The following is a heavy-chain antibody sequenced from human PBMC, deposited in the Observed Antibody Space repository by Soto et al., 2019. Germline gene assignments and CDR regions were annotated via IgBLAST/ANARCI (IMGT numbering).Heavy chain of an antibody. CDR2: ISWNSGSI. V-gene: IGHV3-9*01. J-gene: IGHJ4*02. CDR3: TILVGALTSDY. D-gene: IGHD1-26*01. Sequence: GGSLRLSCAASGFTFDDHAMHWVRQAPGKGLEWVSGISWNSGSIGYGDSVKGRFTISRDNAKNSLYLQMNSLRAEDTALYYCTILVGALTSDYWGQGTLVTVSS. CDR1: GFTFDDHA.